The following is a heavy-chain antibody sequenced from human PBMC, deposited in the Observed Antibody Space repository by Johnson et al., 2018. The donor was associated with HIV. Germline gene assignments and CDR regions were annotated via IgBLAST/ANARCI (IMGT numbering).Heavy chain of an antibody. D-gene: IGHD2-21*02. CDR3: ARDAVTHI. CDR2: ISGSSGST. J-gene: IGHJ3*02. CDR1: GFTFDDYA. V-gene: IGHV3-23*04. Sequence: MQLVESGGGVVRPGGSLRLSCAASGFTFDDYAMSWVRQAPGKGLEWVSAISGSSGSTYYADSVKGRFTLSRDNSKNSRYLQVGSLRAEDTAGYYCARDAVTHIWGQGTMVTVSS.